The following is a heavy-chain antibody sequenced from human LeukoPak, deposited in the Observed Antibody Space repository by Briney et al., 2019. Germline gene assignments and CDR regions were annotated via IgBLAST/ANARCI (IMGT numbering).Heavy chain of an antibody. V-gene: IGHV4-30-4*08. J-gene: IGHJ5*02. CDR1: GGSVTSGDYY. Sequence: PSQTLSITCTVSGGSVTSGDYYWSWIRQPPGKGLEWIGFIYYSGSTYYNPSLKSRVTISVDTSKNQFSLKLSSVTAADTAVYYCARGAGSGSYYSWFDPWGQGTLVTVSS. CDR3: ARGAGSGSYYSWFDP. CDR2: IYYSGST. D-gene: IGHD3-10*01.